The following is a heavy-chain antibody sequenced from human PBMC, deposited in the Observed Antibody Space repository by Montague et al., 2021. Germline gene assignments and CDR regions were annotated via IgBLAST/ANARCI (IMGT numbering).Heavy chain of an antibody. V-gene: IGHV4-39*07. CDR3: ARVFSSWYVGGFDP. J-gene: IGHJ5*02. CDR2: IYYSGNS. CDR1: GASITSNIYY. D-gene: IGHD6-13*01. Sequence: SETLSLTCTVSGASITSNIYYWGWIRQSPGKGLEWIGSIYYSGNSFYQPSLKSRITMSVDTSKNQFSVKLSSVTAADTAIYYCARVFSSWYVGGFDPWGQGTLVTVSS.